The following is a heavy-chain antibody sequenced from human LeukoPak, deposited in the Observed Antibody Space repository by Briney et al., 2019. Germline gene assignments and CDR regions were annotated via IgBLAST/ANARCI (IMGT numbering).Heavy chain of an antibody. J-gene: IGHJ4*02. CDR3: ARGLTMVRGVVTYDY. CDR2: IYYSGST. D-gene: IGHD3-10*01. Sequence: PSETLSLTCTVSGGSISSYYWSWIRQPPGKGPEWIGYIYYSGSTNYNPSLKSRVTISVDTSRNQFSLKLSSVTAADTAVYYCARGLTMVRGVVTYDYWGQGTLVTVSS. CDR1: GGSISSYY. V-gene: IGHV4-59*08.